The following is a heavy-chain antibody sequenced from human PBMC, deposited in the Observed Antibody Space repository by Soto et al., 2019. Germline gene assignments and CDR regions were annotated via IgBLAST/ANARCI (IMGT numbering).Heavy chain of an antibody. CDR2: IIPILGIA. J-gene: IGHJ6*03. CDR3: ARELVVDIVVVPAATYYYMDV. D-gene: IGHD2-2*03. CDR1: GGTFSSYT. Sequence: ASVKVSCKASGGTFSSYTISWVRQAPGQGLEWMGRIIPILGIANYAQKFQGRVTITADKSTSTAYMELSSLRSEDTAVYYCARELVVDIVVVPAATYYYMDVWGKGTTVTVSS. V-gene: IGHV1-69*04.